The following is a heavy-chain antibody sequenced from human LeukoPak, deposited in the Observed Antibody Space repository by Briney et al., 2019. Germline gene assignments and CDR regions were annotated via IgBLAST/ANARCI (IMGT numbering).Heavy chain of an antibody. D-gene: IGHD1-26*01. V-gene: IGHV3-21*01. J-gene: IGHJ4*02. Sequence: GGSLRLSCAASGFTFSSYSMNWVRQAPGKGLEWVSSISSSSSYIYYAHSVKGRFTISRDNAKNSLYLQMNSLRAEDTAVYYCASSPGGSYYFDYWGQGTLVTVSS. CDR2: ISSSSSYI. CDR3: ASSPGGSYYFDY. CDR1: GFTFSSYS.